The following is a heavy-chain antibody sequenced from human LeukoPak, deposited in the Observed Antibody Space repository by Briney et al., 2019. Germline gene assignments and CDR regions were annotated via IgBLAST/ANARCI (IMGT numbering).Heavy chain of an antibody. CDR1: GGTFSSYA. CDR2: IIPILGIA. CDR3: ARALVGATHDAFDI. D-gene: IGHD1-26*01. Sequence: SVKVSCKASGGTFSSYAISWVRQAPGQGLEWMGRIIPILGIANYAQKFQGRVTITADKSTSTAYMELSSLRSEDTAVYYCARALVGATHDAFDIWGQGTMVTVSS. J-gene: IGHJ3*02. V-gene: IGHV1-69*04.